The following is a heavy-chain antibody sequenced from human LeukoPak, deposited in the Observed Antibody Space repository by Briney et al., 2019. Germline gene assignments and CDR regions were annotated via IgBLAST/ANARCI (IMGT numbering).Heavy chain of an antibody. CDR2: IYYTGST. Sequence: PSETLSLTCAVSGGSISTYYWSWIRQPPGKGLEWIGYIYYTGSTNYNPSLTSRVTISVDTSKNQFSLKRTSVTGADTAVYYCARDQTERGGVYYGMDTWGQGTTFTVSS. J-gene: IGHJ6*02. D-gene: IGHD1-1*01. CDR1: GGSISTYY. V-gene: IGHV4-59*01. CDR3: ARDQTERGGVYYGMDT.